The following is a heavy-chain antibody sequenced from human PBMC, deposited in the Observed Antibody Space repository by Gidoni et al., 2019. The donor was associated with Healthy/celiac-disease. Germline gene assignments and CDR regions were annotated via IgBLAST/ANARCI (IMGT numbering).Heavy chain of an antibody. V-gene: IGHV3-64D*06. Sequence: EVQLVASGGGLVQPGGSLRLSCSASGFTFSSYAMHWVRQAPGKGLEYVSAISSNGGSTYYADSVKGRFTISRDNSKNTLYLQMSSLRAEDTAVYYCVKVGDIVVVPAAFDIWGQGTMVTVSS. CDR1: GFTFSSYA. J-gene: IGHJ3*02. D-gene: IGHD2-2*01. CDR3: VKVGDIVVVPAAFDI. CDR2: ISSNGGST.